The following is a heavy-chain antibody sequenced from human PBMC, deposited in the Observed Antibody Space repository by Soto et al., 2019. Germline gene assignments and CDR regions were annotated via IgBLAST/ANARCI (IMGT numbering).Heavy chain of an antibody. D-gene: IGHD1-20*01. J-gene: IGHJ3*02. V-gene: IGHV1-2*02. CDR2: INPNTDVT. CDR1: GYTFTGYY. Sequence: QVQLVQSGAEMRKPGASVKVSCKASGYTFTGYYMHWVRQAPGQGLEWMGWINPNTDVTNYAQRFQGRVTMTRDTSISTAYMELSRLRSDDTAIYYCARDRWGNWIHIDAFDIWGPGTMVTVSS. CDR3: ARDRWGNWIHIDAFDI.